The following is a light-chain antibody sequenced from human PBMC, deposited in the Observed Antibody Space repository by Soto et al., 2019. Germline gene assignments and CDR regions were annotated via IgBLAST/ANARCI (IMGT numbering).Light chain of an antibody. Sequence: DIQMTQSPSSVSASVGDRVTITCRASQSISSWLAWYQQKPGKAPKLMIYAASHLQSGVPSRFSGVGSGTHLTLTISSLQPEDFATYYCPQANSFSLTCGGGTKVEI. CDR3: PQANSFSLT. CDR2: AAS. V-gene: IGKV1D-12*01. J-gene: IGKJ4*01. CDR1: QSISSW.